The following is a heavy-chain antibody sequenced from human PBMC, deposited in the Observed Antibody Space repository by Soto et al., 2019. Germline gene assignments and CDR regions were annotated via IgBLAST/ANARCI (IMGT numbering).Heavy chain of an antibody. V-gene: IGHV4-39*01. CDR2: IYYSGST. CDR1: GGSISSSSYY. Sequence: SETLSLSCTVSGGSISSSSYYWGWIRQPPGKGLEWIGSIYYSGSTYYNPSLKSRVTISVDTSKNQFSLKLSSVTAADTAVYYCARQGGEGGYDYAYYYYYYMDVWGKGTTVTVSS. J-gene: IGHJ6*03. CDR3: ARQGGEGGYDYAYYYYYYMDV. D-gene: IGHD5-12*01.